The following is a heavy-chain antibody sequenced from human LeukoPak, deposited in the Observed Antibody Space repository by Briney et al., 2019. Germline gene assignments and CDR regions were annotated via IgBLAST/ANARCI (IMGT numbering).Heavy chain of an antibody. CDR1: GGTFGSYA. CDR3: ARDRGSYYYDSSGYYYFDY. CDR2: ITPIFGTA. D-gene: IGHD3-22*01. J-gene: IGHJ4*02. V-gene: IGHV1-69*05. Sequence: ASVKVSCKASGGTFGSYAISWVRQAPGQGLERMGRITPIFGTANYAQKFQGRVTITTDESTSTAYMELSSLRSEDTAVYYCARDRGSYYYDSSGYYYFDYWGQGTLVTVSS.